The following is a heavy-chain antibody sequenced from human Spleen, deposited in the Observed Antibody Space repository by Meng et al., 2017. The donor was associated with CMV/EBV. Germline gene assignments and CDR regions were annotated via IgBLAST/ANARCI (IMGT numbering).Heavy chain of an antibody. J-gene: IGHJ3*02. V-gene: IGHV4-34*01. CDR1: GGSFTNYY. CDR2: VNPAGTP. Sequence: ETMSLSCGVDGGSFTNYYWNWIRQSPGKGLEWIGEVNPAGTPSYNPSLKSRVVISTDRSKNQFSLSLSSMSAADTAVYYCVARAFDSWGQGTVVTVSS. CDR3: VARAFDS.